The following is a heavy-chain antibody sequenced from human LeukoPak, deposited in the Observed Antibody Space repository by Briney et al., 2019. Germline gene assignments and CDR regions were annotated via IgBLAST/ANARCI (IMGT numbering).Heavy chain of an antibody. D-gene: IGHD1-1*01. CDR2: ISYDGSNK. CDR3: AREGGTELMDV. CDR1: GFTFSSYA. V-gene: IGHV3-30*01. Sequence: PGGSLRLSCAASGFTFSSYAMHWVRQAPGKGLEWVAVISYDGSNKYYADSVKGRFTISRDNSKNTLYLQMNSLRAKDTAVYYCAREGGTELMDVWGKGTTVTVSS. J-gene: IGHJ6*03.